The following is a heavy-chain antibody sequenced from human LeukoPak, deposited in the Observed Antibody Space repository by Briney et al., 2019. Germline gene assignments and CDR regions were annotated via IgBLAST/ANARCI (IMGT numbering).Heavy chain of an antibody. CDR3: SRLSAMLRGPEPFYYFEY. CDR2: ISTSSSYI. Sequence: GGSLRLSCAASGFTLSSYSMNWVRQAPGKGLEWVSSISTSSSYIYYADSVKGRFTISRDNAKNSLFLQMNNLRAEDTAVYYCSRLSAMLRGPEPFYYFEYWGQGILVTVSS. J-gene: IGHJ4*02. V-gene: IGHV3-21*01. CDR1: GFTLSSYS. D-gene: IGHD3-10*01.